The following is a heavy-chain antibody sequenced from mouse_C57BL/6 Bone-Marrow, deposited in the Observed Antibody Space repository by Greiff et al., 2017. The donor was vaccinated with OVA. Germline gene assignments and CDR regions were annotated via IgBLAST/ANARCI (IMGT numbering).Heavy chain of an antibody. CDR2: ISYDGSN. CDR1: GYSITSGYY. Sequence: VQLQQSGPGLVKPSQSLSLTCSVTGYSITSGYYWNWIRQFPGNKLEWMGYISYDGSNNYNPSLKNRIPITRDTSKNQFFLKLNSVTTEDTATYYCAKAYGNSPWFAYWGQGTLVTVSA. CDR3: AKAYGNSPWFAY. J-gene: IGHJ3*01. D-gene: IGHD2-1*01. V-gene: IGHV3-6*01.